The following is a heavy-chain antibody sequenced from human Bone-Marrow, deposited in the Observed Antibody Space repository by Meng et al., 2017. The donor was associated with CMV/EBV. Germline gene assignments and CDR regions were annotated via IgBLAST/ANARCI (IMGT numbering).Heavy chain of an antibody. Sequence: GQLETSGAEVPKPGASGKVSCKASGYTFTDYYMHWVRQAPGQGLEWMGWINPNSGGTSYAQKFQGRVTMTRDTSINTAYMELTSLTPDDTAVYYCAARGYNYGQNFEYWGQGTLVTVSS. CDR3: AARGYNYGQNFEY. J-gene: IGHJ4*02. CDR1: GYTFTDYY. V-gene: IGHV1-2*02. CDR2: INPNSGGT. D-gene: IGHD5-18*01.